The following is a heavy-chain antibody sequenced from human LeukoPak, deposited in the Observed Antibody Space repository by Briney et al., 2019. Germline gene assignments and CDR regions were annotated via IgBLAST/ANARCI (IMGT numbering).Heavy chain of an antibody. CDR2: IRSKANSYAT. J-gene: IGHJ6*03. Sequence: GGSLRLSCAASGFTFSGSAMHWVRQASGKGLEWVGRIRSKANSYATAYAASVKGRFTISRDDSKNTAYLQMNSLKTEDTAVYYCTSLTPLGTGFGVGYYYYMDVWGKGTTVTVSS. CDR3: TSLTPLGTGFGVGYYYYMDV. D-gene: IGHD1-1*01. CDR1: GFTFSGSA. V-gene: IGHV3-73*01.